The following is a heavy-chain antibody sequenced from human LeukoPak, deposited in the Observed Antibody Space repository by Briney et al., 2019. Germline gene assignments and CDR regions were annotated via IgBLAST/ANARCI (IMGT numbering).Heavy chain of an antibody. CDR2: ISSSSDLM. V-gene: IGHV3-48*01. J-gene: IGHJ4*02. Sequence: PGGSLRLSCEASGFSLSISGMNWVRQAPGKGLEWVSYISSSSDLMSYVASVKGRFTVSRDNAKNSLFLQMNSLRADDTAVYYCAKDLDYTTYGYYFDYWGQGTLVTVSS. CDR3: AKDLDYTTYGYYFDY. D-gene: IGHD4-11*01. CDR1: GFSLSISG.